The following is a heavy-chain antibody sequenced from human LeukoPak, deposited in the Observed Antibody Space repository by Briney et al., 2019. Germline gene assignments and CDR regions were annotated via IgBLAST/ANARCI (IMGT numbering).Heavy chain of an antibody. V-gene: IGHV1-24*01. D-gene: IGHD3-3*01. CDR1: GYTLTELS. J-gene: IGHJ4*02. Sequence: ASVKVSCKVSGYTLTELSMHWVRQAPGKGLEWMGGFDPEDGETIYAQKFQGRVTMTRDTSTSTVYMELSSLRSEDTAVYYCARGLGVTIFGVEYWGQGTLVTVSS. CDR3: ARGLGVTIFGVEY. CDR2: FDPEDGET.